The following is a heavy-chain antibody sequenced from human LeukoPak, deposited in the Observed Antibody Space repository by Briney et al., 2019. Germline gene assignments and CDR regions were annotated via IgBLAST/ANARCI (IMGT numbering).Heavy chain of an antibody. J-gene: IGHJ4*02. Sequence: SETLSLTCPVSARSISIYCWRSIRQPPGKGRAWIGYIYYSGSTNYHPSLKSRVNLSLDTSNNKFSLKLNSVTAADTAVYYCARGGRYSNVADCWGQGTLVAVSS. D-gene: IGHD4-11*01. CDR3: ARGGRYSNVADC. CDR2: IYYSGST. V-gene: IGHV4-59*01. CDR1: ARSISIYC.